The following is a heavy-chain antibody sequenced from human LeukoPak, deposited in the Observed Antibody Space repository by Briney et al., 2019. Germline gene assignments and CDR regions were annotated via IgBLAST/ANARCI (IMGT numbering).Heavy chain of an antibody. Sequence: SETLSLTCAVYGGSFSGYYWSWIRQPPGKGLEWIGEINHSGSTNYNPSLKSRVTISVDTSKNQISLKLSSVTAADAAVYFCAKALWVEPAPNYFESWGQGTLVTVSS. CDR3: AKALWVEPAPNYFES. V-gene: IGHV4-34*01. CDR1: GGSFSGYY. J-gene: IGHJ4*02. CDR2: INHSGST. D-gene: IGHD2-21*01.